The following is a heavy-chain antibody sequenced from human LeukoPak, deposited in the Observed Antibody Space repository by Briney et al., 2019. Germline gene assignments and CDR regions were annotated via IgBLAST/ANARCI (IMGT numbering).Heavy chain of an antibody. CDR2: IWYDGSNK. D-gene: IGHD3-10*01. V-gene: IGHV3-33*08. CDR1: GFTFSSYA. CDR3: ARDGYYGSGSYCDY. Sequence: GGSLRLPCAASGFTFSSYAMSWVRQAPGKGLEWVAVIWYDGSNKYYADSVKGRFTISRDNSKNTLYLQMNSLRAEDTAVYYCARDGYYGSGSYCDYWGQGTLVTVSS. J-gene: IGHJ4*02.